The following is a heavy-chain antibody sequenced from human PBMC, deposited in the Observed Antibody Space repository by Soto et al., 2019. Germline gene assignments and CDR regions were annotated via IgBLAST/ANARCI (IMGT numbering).Heavy chain of an antibody. Sequence: GGSLRLSCAASGFTFSSYGMHWVRQAPGKGLEWVAVISYDGSSKYYADSVKGRFTISGDNSKNTLYLQMNSLRPEDTAVYYCAKDPSPNQWEPNWFDPWGQGTLVTVSS. CDR3: AKDPSPNQWEPNWFDP. CDR1: GFTFSSYG. V-gene: IGHV3-30*18. J-gene: IGHJ5*02. D-gene: IGHD1-26*01. CDR2: ISYDGSSK.